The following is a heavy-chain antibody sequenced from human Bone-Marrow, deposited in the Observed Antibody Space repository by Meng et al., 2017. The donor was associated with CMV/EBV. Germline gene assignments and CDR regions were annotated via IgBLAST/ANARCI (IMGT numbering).Heavy chain of an antibody. V-gene: IGHV4-34*01. Sequence: SLTCAVYGESFSCYCWSWIRQPPGKALVWIGEIKHSGDTNYNPSLKIRVTISLDMSKNQFSLNLKSVTAADTAVYFCARDEEGILGHWGQGTLVTVSS. J-gene: IGHJ4*02. CDR1: GESFSCYC. CDR3: ARDEEGILGH. CDR2: IKHSGDT. D-gene: IGHD3-16*01.